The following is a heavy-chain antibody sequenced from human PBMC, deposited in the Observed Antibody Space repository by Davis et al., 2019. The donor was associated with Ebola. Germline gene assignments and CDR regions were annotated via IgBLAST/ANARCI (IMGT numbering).Heavy chain of an antibody. CDR3: ARHAYGDFWYFDL. V-gene: IGHV3-23*01. CDR2: LGTSADT. J-gene: IGHJ2*01. CDR1: GFTFSTYW. D-gene: IGHD4-17*01. Sequence: GESLKISCAASGFTFSTYWMSWVRQAPGKGLEWVSTLGTSADTYYADSVKGRFTISRDNSKNTLFLQMNSLRAEDTAMYHCARHAYGDFWYFDLWGRGTRVTVSS.